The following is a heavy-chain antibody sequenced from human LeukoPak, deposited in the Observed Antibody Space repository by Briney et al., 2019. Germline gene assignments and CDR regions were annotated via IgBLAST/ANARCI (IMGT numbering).Heavy chain of an antibody. V-gene: IGHV1-18*01. CDR3: ARSTFQDWFDP. CDR2: ISAYNGNT. J-gene: IGHJ5*02. CDR1: GYTFTSYG. Sequence: ASVKVSCKACGYTFTSYGISWVTQAPGQGLEWMGWISAYNGNTNYAQNGQGRVTMATDTSTSTAYMGLRSLRSDDTAVYYCARSTFQDWFDPWGQGTLVTVSS.